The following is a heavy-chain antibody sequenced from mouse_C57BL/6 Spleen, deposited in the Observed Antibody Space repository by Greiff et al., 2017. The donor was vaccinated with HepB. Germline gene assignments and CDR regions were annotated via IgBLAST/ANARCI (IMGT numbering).Heavy chain of an antibody. CDR2: IDPNSGGT. CDR3: ASSSYSYYFDY. D-gene: IGHD1-1*01. V-gene: IGHV1-72*01. J-gene: IGHJ2*01. CDR1: GYTFTSYW. Sequence: QVQLQQPGAELVKPGASVKLSCKASGYTFTSYWMHWVKQRPGRGLECIGRIDPNSGGTKYNEKFKSKATLTVDKPSSTAYMQLSSLTSEDSAVYYCASSSYSYYFDYWGQGTTLTVSS.